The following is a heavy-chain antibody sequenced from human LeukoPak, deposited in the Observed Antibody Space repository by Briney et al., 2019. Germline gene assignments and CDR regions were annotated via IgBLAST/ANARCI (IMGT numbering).Heavy chain of an antibody. J-gene: IGHJ6*03. Sequence: GGSLRLSCAASGFTFSSYGMHWVRQAPGKGLEWVAVIWYGGSNKYYADSVKGRFTISRDNSKNTLYLQMNSLRAEDTAVYYCAKDAGPPTYYYYMDVWGKGTTVTVSS. V-gene: IGHV3-30*02. CDR3: AKDAGPPTYYYYMDV. CDR2: IWYGGSNK. CDR1: GFTFSSYG.